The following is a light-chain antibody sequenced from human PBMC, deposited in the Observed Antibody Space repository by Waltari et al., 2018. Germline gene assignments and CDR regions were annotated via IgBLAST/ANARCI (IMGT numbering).Light chain of an antibody. CDR3: SSYAGSNIVV. CDR2: EVS. V-gene: IGLV2-8*01. CDR1: SSDVGGYNY. Sequence: QSALTQPPSASGSPGQSVTISCTGTSSDVGGYNYVSWYQQHPGKAPRLMIYEVSKRPSGVPDRFSGSKSGNTSSLTVSGLQAGDEAEYYCSSYAGSNIVVFGGGTKLTVL. J-gene: IGLJ2*01.